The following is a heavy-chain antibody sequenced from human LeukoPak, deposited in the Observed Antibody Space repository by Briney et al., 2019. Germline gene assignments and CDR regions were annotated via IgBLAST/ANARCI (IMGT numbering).Heavy chain of an antibody. V-gene: IGHV3-33*01. Sequence: GGSLRLSCAASGFTFSSYGMHWVRQAPGKGLEWVAVIWYDGGNKYYADSVKGRFTISRDNSKNTLYLQMSSLRAEDTAVYYCAREVGRGQADWFDPWGQGTLVTGSS. CDR1: GFTFSSYG. D-gene: IGHD1-26*01. CDR2: IWYDGGNK. CDR3: AREVGRGQADWFDP. J-gene: IGHJ5*02.